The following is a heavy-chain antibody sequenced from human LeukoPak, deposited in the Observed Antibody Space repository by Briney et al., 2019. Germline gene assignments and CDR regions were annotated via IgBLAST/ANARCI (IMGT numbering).Heavy chain of an antibody. CDR3: ARLKYYYDASGYRAEYFQH. CDR2: IFYSGST. CDR1: GGSISSGSDY. V-gene: IGHV4-61*01. Sequence: PSETLSLTCTVSGGSISSGSDYWSWIRQPPGKGLEWIGYIFYSGSTNYNPSLKSRVTISVYTSKNQFSLKLSSVTAADTAVYYCARLKYYYDASGYRAEYFQHWGQGTLVTVSS. D-gene: IGHD3-22*01. J-gene: IGHJ1*01.